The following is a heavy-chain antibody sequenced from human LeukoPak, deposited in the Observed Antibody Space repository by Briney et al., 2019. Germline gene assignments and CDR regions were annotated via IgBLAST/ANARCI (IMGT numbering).Heavy chain of an antibody. V-gene: IGHV1-18*01. D-gene: IGHD6-19*01. CDR1: GYTFSNYG. Sequence: ASVKVSCKASGYTFSNYGINWVRQAPGQGLEWMGWISGYNGKTNYAQKLQGRVTMTTDTSTSTAYMELRSLRSDDTAVYYCARGHWLIEYREGIDYWGQGTLVTVSS. J-gene: IGHJ4*02. CDR2: ISGYNGKT. CDR3: ARGHWLIEYREGIDY.